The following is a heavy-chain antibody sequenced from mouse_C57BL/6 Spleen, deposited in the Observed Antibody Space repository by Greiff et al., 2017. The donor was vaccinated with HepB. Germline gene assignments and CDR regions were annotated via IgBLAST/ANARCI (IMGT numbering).Heavy chain of an antibody. V-gene: IGHV5-17*01. J-gene: IGHJ4*01. D-gene: IGHD1-1*01. CDR3: ARGGTLRFYAMDY. Sequence: DVKLVESGGGLVKPGGSLKLSCAASGFTFSDYGMHWVRQAPEKGLEWVAYISSGSSTIYYTDTVTGRFTISRDNAKNTLFLQMTSLRSEDKAMYYCARGGTLRFYAMDYWGQGTSVTVSS. CDR2: ISSGSSTI. CDR1: GFTFSDYG.